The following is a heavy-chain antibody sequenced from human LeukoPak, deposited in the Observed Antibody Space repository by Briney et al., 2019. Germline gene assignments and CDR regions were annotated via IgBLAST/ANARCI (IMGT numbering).Heavy chain of an antibody. Sequence: SETLSLTCTVSGVSIRRHYWSWIRQPPGKGLEWIGYIYSDGDTNYNPSLKSRVTFSLDPSKNQFSLKLSSVTAADTAVYYCVREYGGGGPWSGTTEGVWGNGTTVTVSS. J-gene: IGHJ6*04. V-gene: IGHV4-59*11. CDR2: IYSDGDT. CDR1: GVSIRRHY. D-gene: IGHD3-10*01. CDR3: VREYGGGGPWSGTTEGV.